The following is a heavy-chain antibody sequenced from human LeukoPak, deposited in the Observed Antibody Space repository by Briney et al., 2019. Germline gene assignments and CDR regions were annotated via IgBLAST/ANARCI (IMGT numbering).Heavy chain of an antibody. V-gene: IGHV3-74*01. CDR3: VSFYETY. CDR2: INSDGSWT. J-gene: IGHJ4*02. D-gene: IGHD2/OR15-2a*01. CDR1: GNYW. Sequence: GGFLRLSCAASGNYWMHWVRQVPGKGLVWVSHINSDGSWTSYADSVKGRFTISKDNAKNTVYLQMNSLRAEDTAVYYCVSFYETYWGRGTLVTVSS.